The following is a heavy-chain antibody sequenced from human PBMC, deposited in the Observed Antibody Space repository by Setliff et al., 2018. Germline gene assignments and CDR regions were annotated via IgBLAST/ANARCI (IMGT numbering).Heavy chain of an antibody. V-gene: IGHV3-7*01. CDR2: IKQDGSEK. Sequence: GESLKISCAASGFTFSTYWMSWVRQAPGKGLEWVANIKQDGSEKYYVDSVKGRFSISRDNAKNSLYLQMNSLRAEDTAAYYCARDPHFDSWGQGTLVTVSS. J-gene: IGHJ4*02. CDR3: ARDPHFDS. CDR1: GFTFSTYW.